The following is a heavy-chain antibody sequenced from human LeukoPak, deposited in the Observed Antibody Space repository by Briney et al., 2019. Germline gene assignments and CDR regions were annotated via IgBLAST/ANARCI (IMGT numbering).Heavy chain of an antibody. V-gene: IGHV4-34*11. CDR1: GGSVSDYY. CDR2: IFYSRRT. CDR3: ARDILATSIAAPYY. J-gene: IGHJ4*02. D-gene: IGHD6-13*01. Sequence: SETLSLTCAVYGGSVSDYYWSWIRQPPGKGLEWIGSIFYSRRTYYNPSLKSRVTMSVDTSKNQFSLRLSSVNAADTAVYYCARDILATSIAAPYYWGQGTLVTVSS.